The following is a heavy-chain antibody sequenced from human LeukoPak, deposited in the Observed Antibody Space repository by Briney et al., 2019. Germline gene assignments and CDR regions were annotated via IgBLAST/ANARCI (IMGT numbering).Heavy chain of an antibody. D-gene: IGHD2-2*01. CDR1: GFTFGDHA. CDR3: TRDSLYCSTSTCYGSSAIFYYYMDA. CDR2: IRAKTFGGAS. V-gene: IGHV3-49*04. J-gene: IGHJ6*03. Sequence: GRSLRLSCTASGFTFGDHAMSWVRQAPGKGLEWLSLIRAKTFGGASEYAASVKGRFTISRDDSKSIAYVQMDSLTTEDPAVYYCTRDSLYCSTSTCYGSSAIFYYYMDAWGKGTMVTVSS.